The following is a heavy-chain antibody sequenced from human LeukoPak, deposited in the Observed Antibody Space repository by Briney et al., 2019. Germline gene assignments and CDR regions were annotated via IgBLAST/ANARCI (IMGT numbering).Heavy chain of an antibody. V-gene: IGHV3-21*01. D-gene: IGHD5-12*01. Sequence: PGGSLRLSCAASGFTFSSYSMNWVRQAPGKGLEWVSSISSSSSYIYYADSVKGRFTISRDNAKNSLYLQMNSLRAEDTAVYYCAGDRSGGYSGYDAKWFDPWGQGTLVTVSS. CDR2: ISSSSSYI. CDR1: GFTFSSYS. CDR3: AGDRSGGYSGYDAKWFDP. J-gene: IGHJ5*02.